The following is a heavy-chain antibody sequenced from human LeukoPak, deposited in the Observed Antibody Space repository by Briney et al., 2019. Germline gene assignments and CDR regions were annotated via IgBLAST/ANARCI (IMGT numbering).Heavy chain of an antibody. V-gene: IGHV3-30*02. D-gene: IGHD3-10*01. J-gene: IGHJ4*02. CDR2: IRNDGSDE. Sequence: PGGSLRLSCAASGFTFSDYGMHWVRQAPGKGLEWVAFIRNDGSDEYYTDSVKGRFTISRDSSKNTLYLQMNSLRVEDTAVYYCAKDDSYYGFDYWGQGTLVTVSS. CDR1: GFTFSDYG. CDR3: AKDDSYYGFDY.